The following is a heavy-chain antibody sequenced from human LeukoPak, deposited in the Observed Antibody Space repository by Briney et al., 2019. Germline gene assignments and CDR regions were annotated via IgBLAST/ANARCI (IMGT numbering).Heavy chain of an antibody. CDR3: VRGLYGLGWDY. D-gene: IGHD3-10*01. CDR1: RFTFSNFN. J-gene: IGHJ4*02. CDR2: LTSDGGSI. V-gene: IGHV3-64D*06. Sequence: GGSLRLSCSASRFTFSNFNMHWVRPAEGKGLQVVSGLTSDGGSIDYADSVRGRFTISRDNSMNTLYHRMTSLRVEDTALYYCVRGLYGLGWDYWGPGTLVTVSS.